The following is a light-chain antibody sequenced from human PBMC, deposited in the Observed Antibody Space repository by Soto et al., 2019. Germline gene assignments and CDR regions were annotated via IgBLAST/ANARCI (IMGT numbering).Light chain of an antibody. CDR3: QQRSNWPPT. V-gene: IGKV3D-20*02. CDR2: DAS. CDR1: QSVSSSY. J-gene: IGKJ4*01. Sequence: EIVMTQSPAPRSVSPGESATLSCRASQSVSSSYLAWYQQKPGQAPRLLIYDASNRATGIPARFSGSGSGTDFTLTISSLEPEDFAVYYCQQRSNWPPTFGGGTKVDIK.